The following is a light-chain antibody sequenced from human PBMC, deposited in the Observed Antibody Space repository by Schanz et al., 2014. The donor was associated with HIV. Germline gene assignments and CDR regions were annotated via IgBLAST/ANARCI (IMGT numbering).Light chain of an antibody. CDR3: CSYAGSYTFEV. CDR1: SSNIGSNA. CDR2: INN. J-gene: IGLJ3*02. V-gene: IGLV1-44*01. Sequence: QSVLTQPPSASGTPGQSVTISCSGSSSNIGSNAVHWYQQLPGTAPKLLIYINNQRPSGVPDRFSGSSSGTSASLAISGLQSEDEADYYCCSYAGSYTFEVFGGGTKLTVL.